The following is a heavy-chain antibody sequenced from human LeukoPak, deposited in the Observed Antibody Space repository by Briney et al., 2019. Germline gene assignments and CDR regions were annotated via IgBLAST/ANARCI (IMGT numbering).Heavy chain of an antibody. CDR3: ATAPTTVTTFFDL. J-gene: IGHJ2*01. Sequence: GGSLRLSCAASGFTFSSYAMSWVRQAPGKGLEWVSTISSSSSYIYYADSVKGRFTISRDNAKNSLYLQMNSLRAEDTAVYYCATAPTTVTTFFDLWGRGTLVTVSS. D-gene: IGHD4-17*01. CDR2: ISSSSSYI. CDR1: GFTFSSYA. V-gene: IGHV3-21*01.